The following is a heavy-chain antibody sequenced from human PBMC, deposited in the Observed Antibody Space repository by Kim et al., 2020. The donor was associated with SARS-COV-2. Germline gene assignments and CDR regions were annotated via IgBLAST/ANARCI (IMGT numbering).Heavy chain of an antibody. D-gene: IGHD2-21*02. J-gene: IGHJ4*02. CDR1: GFTFTSSA. Sequence: SVKVSCKASGFTFTSSAVQWVRQARGQRLEWIGWIVVGSGNTNYAQKFQERVTITRDMSTSTAYMELSSLRSEDTAVYYCSAYCGGDCYTPDGAERTLIDYWGQGTLVTVSS. CDR3: SAYCGGDCYTPDGAERTLIDY. V-gene: IGHV1-58*01. CDR2: IVVGSGNT.